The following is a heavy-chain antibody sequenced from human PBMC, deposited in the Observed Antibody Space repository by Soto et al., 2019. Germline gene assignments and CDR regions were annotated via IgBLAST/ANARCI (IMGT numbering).Heavy chain of an antibody. D-gene: IGHD3-10*01. J-gene: IGHJ5*02. CDR1: GGSFSGYY. Sequence: PSETLSFTCAVYGGSFSGYYWSWIRQPPGKGLEWIGEINHSGSTNYNPSLKSRVTISVDTSENQFSLKLSSVTAADTAVYYCARGSFKGLLWFGELLSWGWFDPWGQGTLVTVSS. CDR2: INHSGST. V-gene: IGHV4-34*01. CDR3: ARGSFKGLLWFGELLSWGWFDP.